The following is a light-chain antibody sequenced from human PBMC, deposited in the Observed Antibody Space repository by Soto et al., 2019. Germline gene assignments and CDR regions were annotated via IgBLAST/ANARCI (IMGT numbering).Light chain of an antibody. J-gene: IGKJ4*01. CDR3: PQYYSTPPI. V-gene: IGKV4-1*01. CDR1: QSVLHSSYKNNY. Sequence: IVMTQSPGSLAVSLGEGATINCRSSQSVLHSSYKNNYLAWYQQKPGQPPKLLIYWASTRESGVPDRFSGSGSGTDFTLTISSLQAEAVAVYYCPQYYSTPPIFGGGTKVEIK. CDR2: WAS.